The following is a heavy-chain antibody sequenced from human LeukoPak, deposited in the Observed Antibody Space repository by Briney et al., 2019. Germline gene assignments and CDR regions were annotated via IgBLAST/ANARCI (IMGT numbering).Heavy chain of an antibody. V-gene: IGHV4-39*07. CDR1: GGSISSSSYY. D-gene: IGHD2/OR15-2a*01. CDR2: IYYSGST. J-gene: IGHJ4*02. CDR3: VRNNNNDY. Sequence: SETLSLTCTVSGGSISSSSYYWGWIRQPPGKGLEWIGSIYYSGSTYYNPSLKSRVTISVDTSKNQFSLKLSSVTAADTAVYYCVRNNNNDYWGQGTLVTVSS.